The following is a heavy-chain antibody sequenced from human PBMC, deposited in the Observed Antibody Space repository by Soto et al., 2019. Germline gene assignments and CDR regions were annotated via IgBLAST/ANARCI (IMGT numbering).Heavy chain of an antibody. J-gene: IGHJ6*02. Sequence: GASVKVSCKASGYTFTSYYMHWVRQAPGQGLEWMGIINPSGGSTSYAQKFQGRVTMTRDTSISTAYMELSRLRSDDTAVYYCARARPFGVVNYGMDVWGQGTTVTVSS. CDR1: GYTFTSYY. D-gene: IGHD3-3*01. CDR3: ARARPFGVVNYGMDV. V-gene: IGHV1-46*01. CDR2: INPSGGST.